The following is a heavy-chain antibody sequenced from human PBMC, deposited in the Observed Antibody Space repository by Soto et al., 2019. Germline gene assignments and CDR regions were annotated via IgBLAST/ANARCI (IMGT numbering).Heavy chain of an antibody. Sequence: ASVKVSCKASGYTFTSYDINWVRQATGQGLEWMGWMNPNSGNTGYAQKFQGRVTMTRNTSISTAYMELSSLRSEDTAVYYCASGSDSSDYYGMDVWGQGTTVTVSS. V-gene: IGHV1-8*01. CDR2: MNPNSGNT. CDR1: GYTFTSYD. D-gene: IGHD3-3*01. CDR3: ASGSDSSDYYGMDV. J-gene: IGHJ6*02.